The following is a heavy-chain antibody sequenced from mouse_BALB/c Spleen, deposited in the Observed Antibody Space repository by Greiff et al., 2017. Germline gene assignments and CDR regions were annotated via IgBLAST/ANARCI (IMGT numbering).Heavy chain of an antibody. CDR3: ARDIYYDYDGFAY. CDR1: GFTFSSYG. CDR2: INSNGGST. J-gene: IGHJ3*01. V-gene: IGHV5-6-3*01. D-gene: IGHD2-4*01. Sequence: EVKLVESGGGLVQPGGSLKLSCAASGFTFSSYGMSWVRQTPDKRLELVATINSNGGSTYYPDSVKGRFTISRDNAKNTLYLQVSSLKSEDTAMYYCARDIYYDYDGFAYWGQGTLVTVSA.